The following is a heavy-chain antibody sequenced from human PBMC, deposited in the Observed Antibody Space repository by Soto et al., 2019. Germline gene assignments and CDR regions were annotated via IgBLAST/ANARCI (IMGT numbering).Heavy chain of an antibody. D-gene: IGHD3-10*01. CDR1: GGTFSSYA. CDR3: ATMGQETTFYGSGSGFDMDV. CDR2: IIPLFGTA. Sequence: QVQLVQSGAKVKKPGSSVKVSCKASGGTFSSYAISWVRQAPGQGLEWMGGIIPLFGTAKYAQKFQGRVTITVDESTRTGYMELSSLRSEDTAVYYCATMGQETTFYGSGSGFDMDVWGQGTPVTVSS. J-gene: IGHJ6*02. V-gene: IGHV1-69*01.